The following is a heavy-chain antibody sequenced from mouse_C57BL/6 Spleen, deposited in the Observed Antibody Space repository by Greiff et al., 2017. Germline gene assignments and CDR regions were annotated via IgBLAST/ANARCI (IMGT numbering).Heavy chain of an antibody. J-gene: IGHJ3*01. CDR3: TREGIYSSFAY. CDR2: IDPETGGT. CDR1: GYTFTDYE. Sequence: VQLQESGAELVRPGASVTLSCKASGYTFTDYEMHWVKQTPVHGLEWIGAIDPETGGTAYNQKFKGKAILTADKSSSTAYMELRSLTSEDSAVYYCTREGIYSSFAYWGQGTLVTVSA. V-gene: IGHV1-15*01. D-gene: IGHD2-1*01.